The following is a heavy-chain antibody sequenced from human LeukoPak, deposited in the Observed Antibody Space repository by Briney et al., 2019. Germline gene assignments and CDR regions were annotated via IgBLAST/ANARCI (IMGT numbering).Heavy chain of an antibody. CDR2: MKPISGST. CDR1: GYTFTGYD. J-gene: IGHJ6*03. D-gene: IGHD6-13*01. V-gene: IGHV1-2*02. CDR3: ARAGLGYSSSWDYYYYMNV. Sequence: ASVWVSCKASGYTFTGYDMGWVRHAPGQGRGWSGWMKPISGSTNYAQKFQGRATMTRDTSISTGYMELSRLRSDDTAVYYCARAGLGYSSSWDYYYYMNVWGKGTTVTVSS.